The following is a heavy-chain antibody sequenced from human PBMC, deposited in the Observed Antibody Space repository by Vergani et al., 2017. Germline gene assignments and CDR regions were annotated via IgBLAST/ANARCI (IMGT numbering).Heavy chain of an antibody. V-gene: IGHV1-46*01. Sequence: QVQLVQSGAEVKKPGASVKVSCKASGYTFTSYYMHWVRQAPGQGLEWMGIINPSGGSTSYAQKFQGRVTMTRDTSTSTVYMELSSLRSEDTAVYYCARDAGGVTCSGGSCPMLLYYWGQGTLVTVSS. D-gene: IGHD2-15*01. CDR2: INPSGGST. CDR1: GYTFTSYY. J-gene: IGHJ4*02. CDR3: ARDAGGVTCSGGSCPMLLYY.